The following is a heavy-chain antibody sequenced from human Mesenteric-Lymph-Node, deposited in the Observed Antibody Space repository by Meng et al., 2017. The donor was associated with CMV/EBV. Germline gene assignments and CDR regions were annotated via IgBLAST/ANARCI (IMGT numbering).Heavy chain of an antibody. V-gene: IGHV1-46*01. CDR2: INPNGGTT. CDR1: GYTFTSYY. J-gene: IGHJ4*02. CDR3: ARARRYSSGWDMDY. Sequence: ASVKVSCKASGYTFTSYYMHWVRRAPGQGLEWMGIINPNGGTTSYTQMFQGRVTMTRDTSTSTVHMELRSLRSEDTAVYYCARARRYSSGWDMDYWGQGTLVTVSS. D-gene: IGHD6-19*01.